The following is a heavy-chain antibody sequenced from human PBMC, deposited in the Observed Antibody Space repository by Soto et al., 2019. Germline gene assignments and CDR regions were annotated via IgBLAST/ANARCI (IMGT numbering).Heavy chain of an antibody. CDR1: GYTFTSYA. D-gene: IGHD6-13*01. J-gene: IGHJ5*02. CDR2: INAGNGNT. CDR3: ARDPRWEVAAASGP. V-gene: IGHV1-3*01. Sequence: AASVKVSCKASGYTFTSYAMHWVRQAPGQRLEWMGWINAGNGNTKYSQKFQGRVTITRDTSASTAYMELSSLRSEDTAVYYCARDPRWEVAAASGPWGQGTLVTVSA.